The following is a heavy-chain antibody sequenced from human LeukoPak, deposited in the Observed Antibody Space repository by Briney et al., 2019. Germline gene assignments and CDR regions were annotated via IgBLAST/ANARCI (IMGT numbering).Heavy chain of an antibody. Sequence: PGGSLRLSCAASGFTFSSYAMNWVRQAPGKGLEWVSAISGSGGSTYYADSVKGRFTISRDNSKNTLYLQMNSLRAEDTAVYYCAKCMTLHTLLADYWGQGTLVTVSS. CDR1: GFTFSSYA. D-gene: IGHD2-8*02. J-gene: IGHJ4*02. CDR2: ISGSGGST. V-gene: IGHV3-23*01. CDR3: AKCMTLHTLLADY.